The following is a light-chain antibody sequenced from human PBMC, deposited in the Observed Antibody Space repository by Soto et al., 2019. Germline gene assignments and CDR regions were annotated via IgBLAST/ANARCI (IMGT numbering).Light chain of an antibody. J-gene: IGKJ1*01. CDR1: QSVSSSY. Sequence: PWERVTLSCRASQSVSSSYLTWYQQKPGQAPRLLIYGASSRATGIPDRFSGSGSGTDFTLAIRRLEPEDFAVYYCQQYGNSPRTFGQGTKVDIK. CDR3: QQYGNSPRT. V-gene: IGKV3-20*01. CDR2: GAS.